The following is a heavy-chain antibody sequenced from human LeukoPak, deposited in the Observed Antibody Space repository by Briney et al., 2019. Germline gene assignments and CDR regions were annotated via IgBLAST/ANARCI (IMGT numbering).Heavy chain of an antibody. CDR2: ISAYNGNT. CDR3: ARGQRFYYYYYMDV. J-gene: IGHJ6*03. V-gene: IGHV1-18*01. D-gene: IGHD3-10*01. CDR1: GYTFTSYG. Sequence: ASVKVSCKAFGYTFTSYGISWVRQAPGQGLEWMGWISAYNGNTNYAQKLQGRVTMTTDTSTSTAYMELRSLRSDDTAAYYCARGQRFYYYYYMDVWGKGTTVTVSS.